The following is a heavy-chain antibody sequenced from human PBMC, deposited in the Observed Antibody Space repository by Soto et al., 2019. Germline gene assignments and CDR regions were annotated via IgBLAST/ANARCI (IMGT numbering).Heavy chain of an antibody. Sequence: PSETLSLTCAVYGGSSLGYYWSWIRQPPGKGLEWIGEISHSGSTNYNPSLKSRVTISVDTSKNQFSLKVRSVTAADTAVYYCARGLYSVSEMINWFDPWGQGTLVTVSS. CDR3: ARGLYSVSEMINWFDP. CDR2: ISHSGST. CDR1: GGSSLGYY. J-gene: IGHJ5*02. V-gene: IGHV4-34*01. D-gene: IGHD3-10*01.